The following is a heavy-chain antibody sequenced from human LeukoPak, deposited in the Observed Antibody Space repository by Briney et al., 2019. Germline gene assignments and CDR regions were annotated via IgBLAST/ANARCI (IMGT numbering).Heavy chain of an antibody. J-gene: IGHJ3*02. CDR1: GYTFRIYY. CDR3: ARERAAANDRSCGFDI. Sequence: ASVRISCKASGYTFRIYYIHWVRQAPGQGLVWLGLITPIDGNTVYAQDLQGRVTMTRDTSTSTVYMEVKSLRSDDTAVYYCARERAAANDRSCGFDIWGQGTLVTVSS. D-gene: IGHD6-25*01. CDR2: ITPIDGNT. V-gene: IGHV1-46*04.